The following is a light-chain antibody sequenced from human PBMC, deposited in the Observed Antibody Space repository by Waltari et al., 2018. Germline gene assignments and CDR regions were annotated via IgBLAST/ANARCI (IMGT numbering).Light chain of an antibody. J-gene: IGKJ1*01. CDR2: GGS. CDR1: PSVSASF. CDR3: HQYGESPRS. Sequence: VLTQSPGTLSLSPGQRATLSCRVSPSVSASFLAWYQHKLGQPPRLLIYGGSIRAPGVPDRFSGSGSGTDFTLTIIRLEPEDFAVYYCHQYGESPRSFGPGTKVEV. V-gene: IGKV3-20*01.